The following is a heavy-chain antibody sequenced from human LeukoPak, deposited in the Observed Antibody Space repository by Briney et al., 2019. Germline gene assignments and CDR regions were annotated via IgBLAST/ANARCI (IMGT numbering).Heavy chain of an antibody. V-gene: IGHV3-21*01. D-gene: IGHD2-2*03. Sequence: GGSLRLSCAASGFTFSSYSMNWVRQAPGKGLEWVSSISSSSSYIYYADSVKGRFTISRDNAKNSLYLQMNSLRAEDTAVYYCARELGYCSSTSCSNYGMDVWGQGTTVTVSS. CDR1: GFTFSSYS. CDR3: ARELGYCSSTSCSNYGMDV. CDR2: ISSSSSYI. J-gene: IGHJ6*02.